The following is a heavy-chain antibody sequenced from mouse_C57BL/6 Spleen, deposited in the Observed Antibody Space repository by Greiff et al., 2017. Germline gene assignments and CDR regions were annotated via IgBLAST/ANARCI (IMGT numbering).Heavy chain of an antibody. CDR3: ARGVVATRYFDV. CDR1: GYTFTSYW. Sequence: QVQLQQPGAELVRPGSSVKLSCKASGYTFTSYWMHWVKQRPIQGLEWIGNIDPSDSETHYNQKFKDKATLTVDKSSSTAYMQLSSLTSEDSAVYYGARGVVATRYFDVWGTGTTVTVSS. CDR2: IDPSDSET. V-gene: IGHV1-52*01. D-gene: IGHD1-1*01. J-gene: IGHJ1*03.